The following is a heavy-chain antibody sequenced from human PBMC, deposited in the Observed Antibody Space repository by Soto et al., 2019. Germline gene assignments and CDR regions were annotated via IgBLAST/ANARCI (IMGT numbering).Heavy chain of an antibody. CDR3: AREGYTFGPGAVSGAFDI. Sequence: QVQLVQSGAEVRRPGSSVKVSCKASGGTFGSNAISWVRQAPGQVLEWMGGIIPIFGTTNNAQKFQGRVTITADESTNTAYMERSSLRSEDTAIYYCAREGYTFGPGAVSGAFDIWGQGTVVTVSS. D-gene: IGHD4-4*01. CDR2: IIPIFGTT. V-gene: IGHV1-69*12. J-gene: IGHJ3*02. CDR1: GGTFGSNA.